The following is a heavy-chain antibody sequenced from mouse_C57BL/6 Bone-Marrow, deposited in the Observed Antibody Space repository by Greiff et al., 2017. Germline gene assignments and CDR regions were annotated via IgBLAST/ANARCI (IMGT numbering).Heavy chain of an antibody. CDR3: ARDYAMDY. Sequence: QVQLQQPGAELGMAGASVQMSCKASGYTFTSYWITWVKQRPGQGLEWIGDIYPGSGSTNYNEKFKSKATLTVDTSSSTAYMQLSSLTSEDSAVXYCARDYAMDYWGQGTSGTVSS. J-gene: IGHJ4*01. V-gene: IGHV1-55*01. CDR2: IYPGSGST. CDR1: GYTFTSYW.